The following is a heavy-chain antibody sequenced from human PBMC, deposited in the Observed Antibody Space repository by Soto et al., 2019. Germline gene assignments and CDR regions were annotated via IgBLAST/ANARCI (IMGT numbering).Heavy chain of an antibody. CDR2: ISGSGGST. J-gene: IGHJ6*02. CDR3: ARTGEDHYYYYYGMDV. V-gene: IGHV3-23*01. Sequence: EVQLLESGGGVVQPGGSLRLSCAASGFTFSSYAMSWVRQAPGKGLEWVSAISGSGGSTYYADSVKGRFTISRDNAKNSLYLQMNSLRDEDTAVYYCARTGEDHYYYYYGMDVWGQGTTVTVSS. CDR1: GFTFSSYA.